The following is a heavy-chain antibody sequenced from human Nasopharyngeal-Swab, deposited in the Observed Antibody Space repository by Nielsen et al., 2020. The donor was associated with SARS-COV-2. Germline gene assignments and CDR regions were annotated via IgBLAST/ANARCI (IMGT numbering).Heavy chain of an antibody. V-gene: IGHV3-9*01. D-gene: IGHD6-13*01. CDR2: ISWNSGSI. CDR1: GFTFDDYA. J-gene: IGHJ5*02. Sequence: GGSLRLSCAASGFTFDDYAMHWVRQAPGKGLEWVSGISWNSGSIGYADSVKGRFTISRDNAKNSLYLQMNSLRAEDTASYYCAKDTSSYISGWFDPWGQGTLVTVSS. CDR3: AKDTSSYISGWFDP.